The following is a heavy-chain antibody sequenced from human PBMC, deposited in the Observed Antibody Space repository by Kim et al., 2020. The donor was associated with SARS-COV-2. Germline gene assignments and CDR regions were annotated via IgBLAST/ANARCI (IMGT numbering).Heavy chain of an antibody. CDR3: ARGLAGWGGYVSSRGEDY. Sequence: ASVKVSCKASGYTFTGYYMHWVRQAPGQGLEWMGRINPNSGGTNYAQKFQGRVTMTRDTSISTAYMELSRLRSDDTAVYYCARGLAGWGGYVSSRGEDYWGRGTLVTVSS. V-gene: IGHV1-2*06. CDR1: GYTFTGYY. CDR2: INPNSGGT. D-gene: IGHD5-12*01. J-gene: IGHJ4*02.